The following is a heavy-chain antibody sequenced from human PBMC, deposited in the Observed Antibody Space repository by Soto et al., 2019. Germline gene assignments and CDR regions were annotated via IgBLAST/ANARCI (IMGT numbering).Heavy chain of an antibody. Sequence: GGSLRLSCTASGFSFSGYWMSWVRQAPGKGLEWVANTKQGGSEKYYVDSVKGRFTISRDNAKNSLYLQMNSLRAEDTAVYYCARGDYCSSSSCSLSYFDYWGQGTLVTVSS. CDR1: GFSFSGYW. J-gene: IGHJ4*02. V-gene: IGHV3-7*01. D-gene: IGHD2-2*01. CDR2: TKQGGSEK. CDR3: ARGDYCSSSSCSLSYFDY.